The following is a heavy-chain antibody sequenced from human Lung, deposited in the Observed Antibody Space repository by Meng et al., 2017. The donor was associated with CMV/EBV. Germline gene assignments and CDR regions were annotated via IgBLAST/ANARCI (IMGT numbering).Heavy chain of an antibody. CDR2: FVNNVDT. CDR1: GYTFASYG. Sequence: QFPLLRSGAEGKKPGAEVGVSCEASGYTFASYGISWLRQAPGQGLEWMGWFVNNVDTYSAQKFQGRVTMTTDTHTSTAFMELRSLRSDDTAVYYCARGTPGRSYSDYWGQGTLVTVSS. V-gene: IGHV1-18*01. J-gene: IGHJ4*02. D-gene: IGHD3-10*01. CDR3: ARGTPGRSYSDY.